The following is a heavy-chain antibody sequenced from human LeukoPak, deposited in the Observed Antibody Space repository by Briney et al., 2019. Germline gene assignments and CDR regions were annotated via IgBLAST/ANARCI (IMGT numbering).Heavy chain of an antibody. D-gene: IGHD1-1*01. J-gene: IGHJ3*02. CDR3: ARDQVPGPGGAFDI. CDR1: GFTFGSYD. CDR2: IGSAGDT. V-gene: IGHV3-13*01. Sequence: GVSLRLSCAASGFTFGSYDMHWVRQATGKGLEWVSVIGSAGDTYYPGSVKGRFTVSRENGKNSLYLQMNSLRAEDTAVYYCARDQVPGPGGAFDIWGQGTLVTVSS.